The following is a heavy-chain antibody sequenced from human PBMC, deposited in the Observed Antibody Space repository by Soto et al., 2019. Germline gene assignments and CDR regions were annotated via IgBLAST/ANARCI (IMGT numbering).Heavy chain of an antibody. CDR2: TYYRSKWYN. CDR3: ARAPYYYSSGYSDGWFDP. D-gene: IGHD3-22*01. Sequence: SQTLSLTCAISGDSVSSNSAAWNWIRQSPSRGLEWLGRTYYRSKWYNDYAVSVKSRITINPDTSKNQFSLQLNSVTPEDAAVYYCARAPYYYSSGYSDGWFDPWGQGTLVTVSS. V-gene: IGHV6-1*01. CDR1: GDSVSSNSAA. J-gene: IGHJ5*02.